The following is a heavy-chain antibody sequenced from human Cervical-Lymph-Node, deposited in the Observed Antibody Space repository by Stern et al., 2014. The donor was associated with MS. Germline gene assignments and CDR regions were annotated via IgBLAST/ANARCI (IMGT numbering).Heavy chain of an antibody. CDR2: INPRDGDT. CDR3: ARSSYYDPLDL. CDR1: GYAFTAYF. Sequence: QLVQSGAEVKRPGASVKVSCKASGYAFTAYFMSWVRQAPGQGLEWLGWINPRDGDTRYAPAFQDKVILTRDTSTSTVFMEVRSLRSDDTAVYFCARSSYYDPLDLWGQGTLVTVSS. J-gene: IGHJ5*02. V-gene: IGHV1-2*02. D-gene: IGHD3-22*01.